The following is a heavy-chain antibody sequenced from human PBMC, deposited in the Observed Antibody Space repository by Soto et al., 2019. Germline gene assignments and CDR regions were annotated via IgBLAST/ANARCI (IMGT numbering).Heavy chain of an antibody. CDR1: GFTFSSYG. V-gene: IGHV3-30*18. J-gene: IGHJ4*02. CDR3: AKTGGYCSGGSCYSLEIYFDY. CDR2: ISYDGSNK. Sequence: QVQLVESGGGVVQPGRSLRLSCAASGFTFSSYGMHWVRQAPGKGLEWVAVISYDGSNKYYADSVQGRFTISRDNSKNTLYLQMNSLRSEDTAVYYCAKTGGYCSGGSCYSLEIYFDYWGQGTLVTVSS. D-gene: IGHD2-15*01.